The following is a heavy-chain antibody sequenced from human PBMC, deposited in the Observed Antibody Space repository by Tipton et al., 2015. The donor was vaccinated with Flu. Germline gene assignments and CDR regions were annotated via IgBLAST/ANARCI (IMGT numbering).Heavy chain of an antibody. CDR3: ARGSNAAATRTRTLGY. Sequence: TLSLTCAVYGGSFSGYYWSWIRQPPGKGLEWIEEINHSGSTNYNPSLKSRVTISVDTSKNQFSLKLSSVTAADTAVYYCARGSNAAATRTRTLGYWGQGTLVTVSS. D-gene: IGHD2-15*01. V-gene: IGHV4-34*01. CDR2: INHSGST. J-gene: IGHJ4*02. CDR1: GGSFSGYY.